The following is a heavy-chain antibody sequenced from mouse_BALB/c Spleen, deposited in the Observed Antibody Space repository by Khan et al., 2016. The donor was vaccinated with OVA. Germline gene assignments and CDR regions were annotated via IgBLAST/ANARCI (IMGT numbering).Heavy chain of an antibody. V-gene: IGHV5-6*01. Sequence: EVELVESGGDLVKPGGSLKLSCAASGFTFSTYGMSWVRQTPDKRLEWVATISSGGTYTYYPDSVKGRFTISRDNAKNTLYLQMSSLRSEDTAMYCCARRWVGVIDYGGQGTSVTVSS. CDR3: ARRWVGVIDY. D-gene: IGHD1-1*01. J-gene: IGHJ4*01. CDR2: ISSGGTYT. CDR1: GFTFSTYG.